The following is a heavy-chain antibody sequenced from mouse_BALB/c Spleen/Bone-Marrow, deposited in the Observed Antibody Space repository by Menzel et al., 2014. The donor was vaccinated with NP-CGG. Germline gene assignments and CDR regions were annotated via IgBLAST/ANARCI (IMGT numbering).Heavy chain of an antibody. CDR1: GDSITSGY. CDR2: ISYSGST. Sequence: EVQGVESGPSLVKPSQTLSLTCSVTGDSITSGYWNWIRKFPGNKLEYMGYISYSGSTYYNPSLKSRISITRDTSKNQFYLQLNSVTTEDTATYYCASPLITTVVAPFAYWGQGTLVTVSA. CDR3: ASPLITTVVAPFAY. J-gene: IGHJ3*01. D-gene: IGHD1-1*01. V-gene: IGHV3-8*02.